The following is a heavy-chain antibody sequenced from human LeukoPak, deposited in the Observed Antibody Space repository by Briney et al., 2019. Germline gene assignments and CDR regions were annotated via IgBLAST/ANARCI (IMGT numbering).Heavy chain of an antibody. D-gene: IGHD7-27*01. CDR3: ARDRWGKYYFDY. Sequence: GGSLRLSCAASGFPFSDFYMSWIRQAPGKGLEWVSYISSSGTTIYYADSVKGRFTISRDNAKNSLYLQMNNLRAEDTAVYYCARDRWGKYYFDYWGQGTLVTVPS. J-gene: IGHJ4*02. CDR2: ISSSGTTI. V-gene: IGHV3-11*01. CDR1: GFPFSDFY.